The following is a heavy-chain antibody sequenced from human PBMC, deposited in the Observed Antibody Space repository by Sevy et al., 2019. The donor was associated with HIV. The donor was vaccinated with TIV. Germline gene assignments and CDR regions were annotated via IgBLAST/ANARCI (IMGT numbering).Heavy chain of an antibody. CDR3: AKDLGSYFDF. V-gene: IGHV3-30*18. CDR2: ISYDGSNK. J-gene: IGHJ4*02. D-gene: IGHD1-26*01. Sequence: GGSLRLSCAASGFTFSSYGMHWVRQAPGKGLEWVAVISYDGSNKYYADSVKGRFTISRDNSKNTLYLQMNSLRAEDTAVYYCAKDLGSYFDFWGQGTLVTVSS. CDR1: GFTFSSYG.